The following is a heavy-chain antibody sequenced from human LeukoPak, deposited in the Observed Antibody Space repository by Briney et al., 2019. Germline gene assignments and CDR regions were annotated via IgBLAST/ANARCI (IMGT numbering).Heavy chain of an antibody. CDR3: AKPYNPGSGSYDY. Sequence: GGSLRLPCAASGFTFSSYDMSWVRQAPGKGLEWVSVISSSGGIIYYADSVRGRFTISRDNSKNTLYLQMNSVRAEDTAVYYCAKPYNPGSGSYDYWGQGTLVTVSS. CDR2: ISSSGGII. D-gene: IGHD3-10*01. J-gene: IGHJ4*02. CDR1: GFTFSSYD. V-gene: IGHV3-23*01.